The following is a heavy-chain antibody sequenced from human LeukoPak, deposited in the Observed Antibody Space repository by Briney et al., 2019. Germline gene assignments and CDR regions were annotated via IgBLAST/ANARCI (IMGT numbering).Heavy chain of an antibody. J-gene: IGHJ4*02. CDR3: ARLDKGIKAAHFDY. D-gene: IGHD6-25*01. CDR2: ISYSGST. V-gene: IGHV4-39*01. CDR1: GGSISSSDFN. Sequence: SETLSLTRTVSGGSISSSDFNWGWIRQPPGKGLEWIGVISYSGSTYYNPSLKSRVTTSVDTSKSHFSLKLSSVTAADTAIYYCARLDKGIKAAHFDYWGQGTLVTVSS.